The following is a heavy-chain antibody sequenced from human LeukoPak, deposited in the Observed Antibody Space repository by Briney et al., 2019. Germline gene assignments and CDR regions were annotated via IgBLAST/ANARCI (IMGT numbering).Heavy chain of an antibody. CDR1: GGPISSYY. CDR2: IYYSGST. D-gene: IGHD6-19*01. J-gene: IGHJ4*02. V-gene: IGHV4-59*08. CDR3: ARRGYSSGFYYFDY. Sequence: SETLSLTCTVSGGPISSYYWNWIRQPPGRGLEWIGYIYYSGSTNYNPSLKSRVTISVDTSKNQFSLKLNSVTAADTAVYYCARRGYSSGFYYFDYWGQGTLVTVSS.